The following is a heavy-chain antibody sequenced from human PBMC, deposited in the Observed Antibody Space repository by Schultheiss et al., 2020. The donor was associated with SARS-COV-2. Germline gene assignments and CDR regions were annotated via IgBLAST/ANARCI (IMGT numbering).Heavy chain of an antibody. CDR1: GFTFSSYG. V-gene: IGHV3-30*18. CDR3: AKDEDGERYFQY. D-gene: IGHD4-17*01. CDR2: ISYDGSNK. J-gene: IGHJ1*01. Sequence: GGSLRLSCAASGFTFSSYGMHWVRQAPGKGLEWVAVISYDGSNKYYADSVKGRFTISRDNSKNTLYLQMNSLRAEDTAVYYCAKDEDGERYFQYWGQGTLVTVSS.